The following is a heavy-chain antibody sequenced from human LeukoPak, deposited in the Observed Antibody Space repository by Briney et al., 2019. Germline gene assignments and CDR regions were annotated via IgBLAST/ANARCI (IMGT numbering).Heavy chain of an antibody. V-gene: IGHV3-23*01. D-gene: IGHD6-13*01. CDR1: GFTLNIYA. Sequence: PGGSLRLSCAASGFTLNIYAMNWVRQAPRQGLDWVSSLTGSGRDTYYTDSVKGRFTISRDNSKNTLYLQMNSLRPDDTAVYYCAKIAATDPIDFWGQGTLVTVSS. CDR3: AKIAATDPIDF. CDR2: LTGSGRDT. J-gene: IGHJ4*02.